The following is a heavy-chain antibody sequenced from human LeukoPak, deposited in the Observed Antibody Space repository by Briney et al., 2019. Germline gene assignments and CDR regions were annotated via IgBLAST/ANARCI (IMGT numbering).Heavy chain of an antibody. Sequence: GGSLRLSCAASGFTFSSYSMNWVRQAPGKGLEWVSYISSSSSTIYYADSVKGRFTISRDNAKHSLYLQMNSLRAEDTAMYYCARDVGDYGGAWGQGALVTVSS. D-gene: IGHD4-17*01. J-gene: IGHJ5*02. CDR1: GFTFSSYS. CDR3: ARDVGDYGGA. V-gene: IGHV3-48*04. CDR2: ISSSSSTI.